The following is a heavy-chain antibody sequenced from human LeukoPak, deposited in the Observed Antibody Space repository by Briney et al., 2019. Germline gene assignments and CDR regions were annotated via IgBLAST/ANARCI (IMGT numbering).Heavy chain of an antibody. Sequence: SVRLLYKASGYTFACHYMHWVRQAPGQGLEWMGIINPSGGSTTYAQKFQGRVAMTRDTSTSTVYMELNSLRPEDTAVYYCGRVHCGADCQSWYFVFRGRGTLVTVSS. J-gene: IGHJ2*01. D-gene: IGHD2-21*02. CDR2: INPSGGST. CDR3: GRVHCGADCQSWYFVF. CDR1: GYTFACHY. V-gene: IGHV1-46*01.